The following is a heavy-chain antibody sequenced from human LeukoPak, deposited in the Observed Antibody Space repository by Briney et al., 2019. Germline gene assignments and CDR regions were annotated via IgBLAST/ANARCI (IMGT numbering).Heavy chain of an antibody. J-gene: IGHJ4*02. CDR2: IIPIFGTA. Sequence: ASVKVSCKASGGTFSSYAISWVRQAPGQGLEWMGRIIPIFGTANYAQKFQGRVTITTDESTSTAYMELSSLRSEDTAVYYCARGYYDSSGYYQFDYWGQGTLVTVS. D-gene: IGHD3-22*01. CDR1: GGTFSSYA. CDR3: ARGYYDSSGYYQFDY. V-gene: IGHV1-69*05.